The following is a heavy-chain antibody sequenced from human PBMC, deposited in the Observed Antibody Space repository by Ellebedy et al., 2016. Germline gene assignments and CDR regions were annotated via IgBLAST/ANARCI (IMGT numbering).Heavy chain of an antibody. CDR1: GFTFSDYW. CDR2: IKHDGSEN. Sequence: GESLKISCAASGFTFSDYWMSWVRQAPGKGLEWVASIKHDGSENSYVGSAKGRFTISRENARNSLYLQLNSLRAEDTAIYYCTRLSSRSSDSWGQGTLVTVSS. V-gene: IGHV3-7*03. J-gene: IGHJ4*02. CDR3: TRLSSRSSDS.